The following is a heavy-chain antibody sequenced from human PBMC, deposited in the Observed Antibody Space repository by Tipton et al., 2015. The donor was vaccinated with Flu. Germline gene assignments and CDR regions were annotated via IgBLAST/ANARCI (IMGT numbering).Heavy chain of an antibody. V-gene: IGHV4-61*09. CDR2: IYTSGST. D-gene: IGHD4-17*01. CDR1: GGSISSSSYY. J-gene: IGHJ5*02. CDR3: SRDYGDLNWFDP. Sequence: TLSLTCTVSGGSISSSSYYWTWIRQPAGTGLEWIGQIYTSGSTKYNPSLKSRVTLSLDTSKNHFSLKLSSVTAADTAMYYCSRDYGDLNWFDPWGQGTLVTVSS.